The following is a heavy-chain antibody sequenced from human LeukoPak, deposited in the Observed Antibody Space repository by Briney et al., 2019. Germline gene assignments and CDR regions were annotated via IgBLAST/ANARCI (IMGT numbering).Heavy chain of an antibody. J-gene: IGHJ6*03. CDR3: ARLGGDYSNGPYYYYYMDV. Sequence: ASVKVSCKASGYTFTGYYMHWVRQAPGQGLEWMGWINPNSGGTNYAQKFQGRVTMTRDTSISTAYMELSRLRSDDTAVYYCARLGGDYSNGPYYYYYMDVWGKGTTVTISS. CDR2: INPNSGGT. V-gene: IGHV1-2*02. CDR1: GYTFTGYY. D-gene: IGHD4-17*01.